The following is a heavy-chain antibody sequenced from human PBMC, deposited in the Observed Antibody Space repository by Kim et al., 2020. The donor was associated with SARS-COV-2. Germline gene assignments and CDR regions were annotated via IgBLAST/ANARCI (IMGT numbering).Heavy chain of an antibody. CDR2: IYSGGST. D-gene: IGHD2-2*01. CDR3: ARGSCSSTSCYGFKMWFDY. V-gene: IGHV3-66*01. CDR1: GFTVSSNY. Sequence: GGSLRLSCAASGFTVSSNYMSWVRQAPGKGLEWVSVIYSGGSTYYADSVKGRFTISRDNSKNTLYLQMNSLRAEDTAVYYCARGSCSSTSCYGFKMWFDYWGQGTLVTVSS. J-gene: IGHJ4*02.